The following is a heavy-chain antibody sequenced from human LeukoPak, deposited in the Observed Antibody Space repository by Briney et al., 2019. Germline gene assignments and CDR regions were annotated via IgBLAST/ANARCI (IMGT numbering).Heavy chain of an antibody. V-gene: IGHV3-74*01. D-gene: IGHD3-22*01. J-gene: IGHJ4*02. Sequence: GGSLRLSCAASGFTFSSYYIYWVRQAPGKGLVWVSRIDSDGNITTYADSVKGRFTISRDNAKNTLYLKMNSLRAEDTAVYYCARISYDSSGYYDYWGQGTLVTVSS. CDR3: ARISYDSSGYYDY. CDR1: GFTFSSYY. CDR2: IDSDGNIT.